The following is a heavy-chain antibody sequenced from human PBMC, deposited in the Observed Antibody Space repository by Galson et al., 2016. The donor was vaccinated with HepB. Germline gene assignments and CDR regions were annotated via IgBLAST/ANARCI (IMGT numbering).Heavy chain of an antibody. CDR2: ITVRGERT. CDR1: GINFNSFA. Sequence: SLRLSCAASGINFNSFAMSWVRQAPGKGLEWVSPITVRGERTYYEGSVRGRFAISRDSSKNTLFLQMNSLRAEDTAVYYCAKKRASDFDYPLDEFDMWGQGTVVSVFS. V-gene: IGHV3-23*01. D-gene: IGHD5-12*01. CDR3: AKKRASDFDYPLDEFDM. J-gene: IGHJ3*02.